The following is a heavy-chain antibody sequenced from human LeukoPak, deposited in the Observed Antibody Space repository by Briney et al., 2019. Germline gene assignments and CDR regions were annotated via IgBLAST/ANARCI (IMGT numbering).Heavy chain of an antibody. CDR3: ARDLTLRPSDY. J-gene: IGHJ4*02. D-gene: IGHD3-16*01. Sequence: GASVKVSCKASGYTFTSYYIHWVRQVPGQGLESMGWINPNGGGTYYAQKFQGRVTMTRDTSISTAYMELSRLGSDDTAVYYCARDLTLRPSDYWGQGTLVTVSS. CDR2: INPNGGGT. CDR1: GYTFTSYY. V-gene: IGHV1-2*02.